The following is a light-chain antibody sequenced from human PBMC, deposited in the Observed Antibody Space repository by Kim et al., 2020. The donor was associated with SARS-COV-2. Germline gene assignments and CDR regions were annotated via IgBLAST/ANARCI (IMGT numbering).Light chain of an antibody. CDR3: GAWDNNLRAYV. CDR2: DNI. CDR1: SSNIGTNP. V-gene: IGLV1-51*01. J-gene: IGLJ1*01. Sequence: QSVLTQPPSVSAAPGQRVTISCSGGSSNIGTNPACWYQQVPGTAPKLLIYDNIKRRSGTPDRFSGSKSHTSVSLVITGLQTGDEADYYCGAWDNNLRAYVFGSGTKVTVL.